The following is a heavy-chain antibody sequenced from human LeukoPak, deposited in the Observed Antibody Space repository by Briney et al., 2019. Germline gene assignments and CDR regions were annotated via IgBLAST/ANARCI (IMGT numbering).Heavy chain of an antibody. CDR3: ASPSYTATFDY. CDR1: GFALSGYS. V-gene: IGHV3-21*01. CDR2: ISSSSSYI. J-gene: IGHJ4*02. D-gene: IGHD5-18*01. Sequence: GGSLRLSCAASGFALSGYSMNWVRQAPGKGLEWVSSISSSSSYIYYADSVKGRFTISRDNAKNSVYLHMNSLRAEDTAVYYCASPSYTATFDYWGQGTLVTVSS.